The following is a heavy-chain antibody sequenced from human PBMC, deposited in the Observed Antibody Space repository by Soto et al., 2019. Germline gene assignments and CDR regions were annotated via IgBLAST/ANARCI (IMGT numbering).Heavy chain of an antibody. V-gene: IGHV1-69*13. D-gene: IGHD3-22*01. J-gene: IGHJ5*02. Sequence: SVKVSCKASGGTFSSYAISWVRQAPGQGLEWMGGIIPIFGTANYAQNFQGRVTITADESTSTAYMELSSLRSEDTAVYYCARDKMYYYDSSGYYPYNSFDPWG. CDR1: GGTFSSYA. CDR3: ARDKMYYYDSSGYYPYNSFDP. CDR2: IIPIFGTA.